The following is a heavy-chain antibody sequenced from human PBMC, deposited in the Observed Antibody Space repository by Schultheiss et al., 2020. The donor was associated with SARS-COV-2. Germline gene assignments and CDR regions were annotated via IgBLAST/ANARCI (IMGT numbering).Heavy chain of an antibody. V-gene: IGHV3-11*06. D-gene: IGHD3-3*01. CDR2: LSGSGSYT. CDR1: GFVFSDYY. J-gene: IGHJ5*02. CDR3: ARDGVVDKDLALKNWFDP. Sequence: GESLKISCAASGFVFSDYYMTWIRQVPGKGLEWLSHLSGSGSYTNYADSVKGRFTISRDNAKNSLYLQMNSLRAEDTAVYYCARDGVVDKDLALKNWFDPWGQGTLVTVSS.